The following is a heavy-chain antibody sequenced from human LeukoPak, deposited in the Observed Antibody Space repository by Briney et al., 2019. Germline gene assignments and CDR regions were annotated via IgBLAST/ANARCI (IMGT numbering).Heavy chain of an antibody. CDR3: AQNFYDSSGLYFDY. V-gene: IGHV3-21*01. Sequence: PGGSLRLSCAASGFTFSSYSMNWVRQAPGKGLEWVSSISSSSSYIYYADSVKGRFTISRDNAKNSLYLQMNSLRAEDTAVYYCAQNFYDSSGLYFDYWGQGTLVTVSS. CDR2: ISSSSSYI. CDR1: GFTFSSYS. D-gene: IGHD3-22*01. J-gene: IGHJ4*02.